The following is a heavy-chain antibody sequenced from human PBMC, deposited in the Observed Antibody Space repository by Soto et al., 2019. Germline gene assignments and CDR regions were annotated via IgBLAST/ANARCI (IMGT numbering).Heavy chain of an antibody. Sequence: VQLVESGGGLVQPGRSLRLSCAASGFTFDDYAMHWVRQAPGKGLEWVSGITWNSGYIAYLDSVKGRFTISRDNAKKSLYLQMNSLRTEDTALYYCAKDVGGADGYFYNMDVWGKGTTVTVSS. CDR2: ITWNSGYI. V-gene: IGHV3-9*01. D-gene: IGHD6-25*01. J-gene: IGHJ6*03. CDR3: AKDVGGADGYFYNMDV. CDR1: GFTFDDYA.